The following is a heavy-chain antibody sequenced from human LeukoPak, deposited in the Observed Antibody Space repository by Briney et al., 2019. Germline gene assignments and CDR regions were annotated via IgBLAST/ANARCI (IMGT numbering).Heavy chain of an antibody. CDR3: ASPLWFGENAFDI. Sequence: ASVKVSCKASGYTFTGYYMHWVRQAPAQGLEWMGWINPNSGGTNYAQKFQGRVTMTRDTSISTAYMELSRLRSDDTAVYYCASPLWFGENAFDIWGQGTMVTVSS. CDR1: GYTFTGYY. D-gene: IGHD3-10*01. V-gene: IGHV1-2*02. CDR2: INPNSGGT. J-gene: IGHJ3*02.